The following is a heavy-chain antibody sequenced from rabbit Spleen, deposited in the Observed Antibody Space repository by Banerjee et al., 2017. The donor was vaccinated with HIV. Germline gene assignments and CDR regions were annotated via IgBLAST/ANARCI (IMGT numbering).Heavy chain of an antibody. D-gene: IGHD1-1*01. V-gene: IGHV1S45*01. CDR2: INAVTGKP. CDR1: EVSFGISSY. CDR3: ARDTSSSFSSYGMDL. J-gene: IGHJ6*01. Sequence: QEQLEESGGDLVKPEGSLTLTCTASEVSFGISSYICWVRQAPGKGLEWIACINAVTGKPLYASWAKGRVTFSKTSSTTVTLQMTRLTAADTATHFCARDTSSSFSSYGMDLWGPGTLVTVS.